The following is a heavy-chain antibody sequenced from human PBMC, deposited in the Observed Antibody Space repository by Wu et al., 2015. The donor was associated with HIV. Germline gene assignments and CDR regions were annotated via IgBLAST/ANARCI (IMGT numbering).Heavy chain of an antibody. CDR1: GGTFSSYA. V-gene: IGHV1-69*13. CDR2: FIPIFGTT. D-gene: IGHD2-21*02. J-gene: IGHJ4*02. CDR3: AKERQRDYPFVTGLPENYFDN. Sequence: QVQLVQSGAEVKKPGSSVKVSCKASGGTFSSYAINWVRQAPGQGLEWMGRFIPIFGTTNYAQKFQSRVTITADGSTRAVFMELSSLRSEDSALYFCAKERQRDYPFVTGLPENYFDNWGQGTRVTVS.